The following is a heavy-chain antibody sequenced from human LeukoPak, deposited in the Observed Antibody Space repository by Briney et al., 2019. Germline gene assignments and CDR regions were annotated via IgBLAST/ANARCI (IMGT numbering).Heavy chain of an antibody. CDR1: GGSISSGGYC. Sequence: PSETLSLTCAVSGGSISSGGYCWSWIRQPPGKGLEWIGYIYHSGSTYYNPSLKSRVTISVDRSKNQFSLKLSSVTAADTAVYYCARVRDCSSTSCTPGDNWFDPWGQGTLVTVSS. CDR2: IYHSGST. V-gene: IGHV4-30-2*01. CDR3: ARVRDCSSTSCTPGDNWFDP. D-gene: IGHD2-2*01. J-gene: IGHJ5*02.